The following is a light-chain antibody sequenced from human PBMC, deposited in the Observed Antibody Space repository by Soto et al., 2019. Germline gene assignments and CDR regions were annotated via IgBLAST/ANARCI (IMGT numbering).Light chain of an antibody. CDR3: GTWESSRNWV. Sequence: QSVLPQSPSVSAAPGQTVSISCSGTSSNIENNYVSWYQVLPKTAPKLLIYDNLKRPSGIPDRFSGSKSGTSATLVITGLQTGDEADDYCGTWESSRNWVFGGGTKLTVL. V-gene: IGLV1-51*01. CDR1: SSNIENNY. J-gene: IGLJ3*02. CDR2: DNL.